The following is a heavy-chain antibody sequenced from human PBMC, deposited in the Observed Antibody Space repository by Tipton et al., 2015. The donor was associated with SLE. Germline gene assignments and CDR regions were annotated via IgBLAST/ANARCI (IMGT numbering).Heavy chain of an antibody. CDR3: ARGGRQLVPFSWFDP. Sequence: TLSLTCTVSSGSVSSGSYYWSWIRQPPGKGLEWIGYIYYSGSTNYNPSLKSRVTISVETSENQVSLKLSSVTAADTAVYYCARGGRQLVPFSWFDPWGQGTLVTVSS. CDR1: SGSVSSGSYY. D-gene: IGHD6-13*01. J-gene: IGHJ5*02. V-gene: IGHV4-61*01. CDR2: IYYSGST.